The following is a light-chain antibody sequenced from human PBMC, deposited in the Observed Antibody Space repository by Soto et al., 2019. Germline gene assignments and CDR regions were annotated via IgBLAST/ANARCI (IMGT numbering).Light chain of an antibody. CDR2: DAS. J-gene: IGKJ3*01. V-gene: IGKV1-5*01. CDR1: QTITRW. CDR3: QQRNSYSMGT. Sequence: DIKMTQSPSTLSASVGDRVTITFRASQTITRWMAWYQQKPGKAPKLLIYDASTLQSGVPSRFSGSGSGTDFTLTISSLQPEDFASYYCQQRNSYSMGTFGPGTKVHNK.